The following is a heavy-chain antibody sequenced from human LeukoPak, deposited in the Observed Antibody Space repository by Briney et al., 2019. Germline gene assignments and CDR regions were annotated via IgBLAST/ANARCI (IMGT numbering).Heavy chain of an antibody. CDR2: IKSKTDGGTT. CDR3: TTDLSGSYYGYYYYYYMDV. D-gene: IGHD1-26*01. J-gene: IGHJ6*03. V-gene: IGHV3-15*01. Sequence: GGSLRLSCAASGFTFSSYAMSWVRQAPGKGLEWVGRIKSKTDGGTTDYAAPVKGRFTISRDDSKNTLYLQMNSPKTEDTAVYYCTTDLSGSYYGYYYYYYMDVWGKGTTVTVSS. CDR1: GFTFSSYA.